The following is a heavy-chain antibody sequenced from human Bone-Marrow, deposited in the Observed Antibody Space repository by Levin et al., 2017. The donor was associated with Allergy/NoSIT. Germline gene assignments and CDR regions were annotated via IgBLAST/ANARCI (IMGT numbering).Heavy chain of an antibody. CDR1: GFTFSSYA. CDR3: AKGTTTGTTRSDY. Sequence: LAGGSLRLSCAASGFTFSSYAMSWVRQAPGKGLEWISSIVNSGSTYYAESVKGRFTISRDNSKNTLYLQMNSLGADDTAEYYCAKGTTTGTTRSDYWGQGTLVTVPS. J-gene: IGHJ4*02. V-gene: IGHV3-23*01. D-gene: IGHD1-1*01. CDR2: IVNSGST.